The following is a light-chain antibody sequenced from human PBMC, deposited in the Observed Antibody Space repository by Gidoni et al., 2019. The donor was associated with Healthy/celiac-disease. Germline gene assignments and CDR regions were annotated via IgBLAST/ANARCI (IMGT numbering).Light chain of an antibody. V-gene: IGKV1-5*01. CDR2: DAS. J-gene: IGKJ1*01. CDR3: QQYNSYST. Sequence: IQMTQSPSTLSASVGDRVTITCRASQSISSWLAWYQQKPGKAPKLLIYDASSLESGVPSRFSGSGSGKEFTLTISSLQPDDFATYYCQQYNSYSTFGQGTKVEIK. CDR1: QSISSW.